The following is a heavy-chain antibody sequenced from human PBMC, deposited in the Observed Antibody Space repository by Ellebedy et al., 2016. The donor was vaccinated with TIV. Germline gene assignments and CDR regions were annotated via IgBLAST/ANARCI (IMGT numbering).Heavy chain of an antibody. D-gene: IGHD5-18*01. J-gene: IGHJ4*02. CDR1: GGSISSYY. V-gene: IGHV4-59*01. CDR2: IYYSGST. CDR3: AGTYSYGQRAFDY. Sequence: MPSETLSLTCTVSGGSISSYYWSWIRQPPGKGLEWIGYIYYSGSTNYNPSLKSRVTISVDTSKNQFSLKLSSVTAADTAVYYCAGTYSYGQRAFDYWGQGTLVTVSS.